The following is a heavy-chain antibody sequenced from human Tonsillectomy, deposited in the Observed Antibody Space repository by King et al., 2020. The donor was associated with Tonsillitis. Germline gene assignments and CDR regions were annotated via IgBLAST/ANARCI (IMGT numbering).Heavy chain of an antibody. Sequence: QLQESGPGLVKPSQTLSLTCTVSGGSISSGGYYWSWVRQPAGKGLEWIGRINTSGSTDYNPSLKSRVTISVDTSKNQFSLKLTSVTAADTAVYYCARGVGLLDYWGQGTLVTVSS. CDR3: ARGVGLLDY. CDR2: INTSGST. D-gene: IGHD1-26*01. J-gene: IGHJ4*02. V-gene: IGHV4-61*02. CDR1: GGSISSGGYY.